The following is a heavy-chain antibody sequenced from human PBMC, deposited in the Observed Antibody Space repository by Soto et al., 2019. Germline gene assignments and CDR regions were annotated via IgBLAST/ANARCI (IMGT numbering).Heavy chain of an antibody. Sequence: GTLSLTCPNFGRSSSRITYYSAWLAYPPSTVLEWIGSIYYSGSTYYNPSLKSRVTISVGTSKNQFSLKLSSVTAADTAVYYCARRVDTAMVSTSRNYYYYYGMDVWGQGT. CDR3: ARRVDTAMVSTSRNYYYYYGMDV. D-gene: IGHD5-18*01. J-gene: IGHJ6*02. V-gene: IGHV4-39*01. CDR2: IYYSGST. CDR1: GRSSSRITYY.